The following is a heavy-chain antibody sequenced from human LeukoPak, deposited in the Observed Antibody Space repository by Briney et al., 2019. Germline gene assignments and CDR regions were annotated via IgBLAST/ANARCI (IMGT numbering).Heavy chain of an antibody. CDR2: ISTYNGNT. Sequence: ASVKVSCKASGYTFTNYGINWVRQAPGQGLEWMGWISTYNGNTNYAQRLQGRVTMTTDTSTSTAYMELRSLRSDDTAVFYCARGTRPGPLLHLAYWGQGTRVTVSS. D-gene: IGHD2-2*01. CDR1: GYTFTNYG. J-gene: IGHJ4*02. V-gene: IGHV1-18*04. CDR3: ARGTRPGPLLHLAY.